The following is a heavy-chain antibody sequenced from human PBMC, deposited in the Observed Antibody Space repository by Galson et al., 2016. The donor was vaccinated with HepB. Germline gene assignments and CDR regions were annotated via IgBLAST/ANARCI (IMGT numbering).Heavy chain of an antibody. V-gene: IGHV1-18*01. CDR1: GYTFNDYG. CDR3: ARSLRCITTSCFMDY. D-gene: IGHD2-2*01. CDR2: ISAYNGDT. Sequence: SVKVSCKASGYTFNDYGINWVRQAPGQGLEWMGWISAYNGDTFYAQKLQGRVTMTTDRSTGTAYMELRSLRSDDTAVYYCARSLRCITTSCFMDYWGQGTLVTVSP. J-gene: IGHJ4*02.